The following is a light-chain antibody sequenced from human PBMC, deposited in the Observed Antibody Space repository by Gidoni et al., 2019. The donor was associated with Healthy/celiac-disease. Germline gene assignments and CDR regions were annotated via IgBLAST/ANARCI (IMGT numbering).Light chain of an antibody. Sequence: EIVLTQSPATLSLSPGERATLSCRASQSVSSYLAWYQQKPGQAPRLLIYDASNRATGIPARCSGSGSGTDFTLTISSLEPEDFAVYYCQQRSNWPITFXPXTKVDIK. J-gene: IGKJ3*01. CDR3: QQRSNWPIT. V-gene: IGKV3-11*01. CDR1: QSVSSY. CDR2: DAS.